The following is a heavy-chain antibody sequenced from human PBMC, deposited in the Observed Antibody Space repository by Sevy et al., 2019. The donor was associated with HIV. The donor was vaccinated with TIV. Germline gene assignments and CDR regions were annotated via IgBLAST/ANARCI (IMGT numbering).Heavy chain of an antibody. J-gene: IGHJ4*02. CDR3: ASDITSNWLFFDY. D-gene: IGHD6-13*01. Sequence: SETLSLTCAVSGYSISSRYYWGWVQQPPGKGLEWIAGMYYSGSTYYNPSLRSRVTISLDTSENQFSLKLTSVTAADTGVYYCASDITSNWLFFDYWGQGILVTVSS. CDR2: MYYSGST. CDR1: GYSISSRYY. V-gene: IGHV4-38-2*01.